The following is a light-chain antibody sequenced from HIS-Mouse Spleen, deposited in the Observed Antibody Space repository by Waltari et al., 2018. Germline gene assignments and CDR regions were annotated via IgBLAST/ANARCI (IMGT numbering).Light chain of an antibody. Sequence: EIVLTQSPGTLSLSPGERATLSCRASQSVSSSYLAWYQQQPGQAPRLLIYGASSRAPGIPDRFSGSGSGTDFTLTISRLEPEDFAVYYCQQYGSSPRTFGQGTKLEIK. CDR1: QSVSSSY. CDR3: QQYGSSPRT. CDR2: GAS. V-gene: IGKV3-20*01. J-gene: IGKJ2*01.